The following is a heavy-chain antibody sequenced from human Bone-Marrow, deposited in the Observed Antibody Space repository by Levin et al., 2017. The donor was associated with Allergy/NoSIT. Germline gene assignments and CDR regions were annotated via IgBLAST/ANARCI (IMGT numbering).Heavy chain of an antibody. Sequence: LSLTCAASGFTFSNAWMNWVRQAPGKGLEWVGHIKRKSDDGTRDYAAPVKGRFTISRDDSKNTLYLQMNSLKTEDTAVYYCTTCYKIEDDYGGPVDAFDIWGQGTMVIVSS. CDR3: TTCYKIEDDYGGPVDAFDI. CDR2: IKRKSDDGTR. D-gene: IGHD4-23*01. V-gene: IGHV3-15*01. CDR1: GFTFSNAW. J-gene: IGHJ3*02.